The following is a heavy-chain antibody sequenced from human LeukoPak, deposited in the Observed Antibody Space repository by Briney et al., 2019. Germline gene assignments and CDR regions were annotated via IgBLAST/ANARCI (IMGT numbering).Heavy chain of an antibody. J-gene: IGHJ4*02. V-gene: IGHV3-23*01. Sequence: AGSLRLYCAASGFTFSRYAMRWVRPAPGKGLEWVSAISGVGSTTYSADSLKGRSTSSRDTSKKTLYLQRTSLRGEESVVYYWAKEGYDSCGYSLEPFDYWGQGTLVTVSS. CDR3: AKEGYDSCGYSLEPFDY. CDR1: GFTFSRYA. D-gene: IGHD3-22*01. CDR2: ISGVGSTT.